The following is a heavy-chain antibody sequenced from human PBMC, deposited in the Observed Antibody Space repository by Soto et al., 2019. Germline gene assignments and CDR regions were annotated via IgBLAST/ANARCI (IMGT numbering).Heavy chain of an antibody. J-gene: IGHJ4*01. CDR3: ARGGHGVVVTAAFDN. CDR1: GYTFTNYY. Sequence: QVQLVQSGAEVKKPGASVKLSCKASGYTFTNYYMHWVRQAPGQGLEWMGIINSGGGSATYAQKSRGRVTLARDTSTRTVYMDLSSLGSDDSAVYYCARGGHGVVVTAAFDNWGHGTLVTVSS. D-gene: IGHD2-21*02. CDR2: INSGGGSA. V-gene: IGHV1-46*03.